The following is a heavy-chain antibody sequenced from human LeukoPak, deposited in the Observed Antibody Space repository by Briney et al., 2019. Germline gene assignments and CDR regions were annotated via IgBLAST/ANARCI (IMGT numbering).Heavy chain of an antibody. Sequence: GGSLRLSCAASGFTFSSYAMHWVRQAPGKGLEWVAVISYDGSNKYYADSVKGRFTISRDNSKNTLYLQMNSLRAEDTAVYYCAREAGSAAAVPPFDYWGQGTLVTVSS. V-gene: IGHV3-30-3*01. CDR3: AREAGSAAAVPPFDY. J-gene: IGHJ4*02. D-gene: IGHD6-13*01. CDR1: GFTFSSYA. CDR2: ISYDGSNK.